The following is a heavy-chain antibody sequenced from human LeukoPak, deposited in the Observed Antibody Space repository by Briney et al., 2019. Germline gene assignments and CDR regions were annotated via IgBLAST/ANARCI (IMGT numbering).Heavy chain of an antibody. V-gene: IGHV3-11*01. CDR1: GFTYSDYY. CDR3: ARVRIAEVGYYYFDH. Sequence: GVSLRLSCAASGFTYSDYYMSWIRQTPGKGLAGVAYISGSGPTIYYADSVNGRFTISRDNARNSLYLQMNSLTAEDTALYYCARVRIAEVGYYYFDHWGRGTLVTVSS. D-gene: IGHD6-13*01. J-gene: IGHJ4*02. CDR2: ISGSGPTI.